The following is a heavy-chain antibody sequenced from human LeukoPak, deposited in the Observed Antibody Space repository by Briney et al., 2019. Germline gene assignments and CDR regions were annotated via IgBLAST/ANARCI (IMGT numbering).Heavy chain of an antibody. CDR1: GFTFSSYW. CDR2: IKQDGSEK. V-gene: IGHV3-7*01. D-gene: IGHD2-21*02. Sequence: GGSLRLSCAASGFTFSSYWMSWVRQAPGKGLEWVANIKQDGSEKYYVDSVKGRFTISRDNAKNSLYLQMNSLRAEDTAVYYCARGVTEALGFYYYMDVWGKGTTVTVSS. CDR3: ARGVTEALGFYYYMDV. J-gene: IGHJ6*03.